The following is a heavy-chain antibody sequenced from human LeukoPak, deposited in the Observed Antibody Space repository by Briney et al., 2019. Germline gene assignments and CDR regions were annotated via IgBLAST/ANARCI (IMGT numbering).Heavy chain of an antibody. D-gene: IGHD3-10*01. J-gene: IGHJ6*02. CDR2: ISYDGSNK. V-gene: IGHV3-30-3*01. Sequence: GGSLRLSCAASGFTFSSYAMHWVRQAPGKGLEWVAVISYDGSNKYYADSVKGRFTISRDNSKNTLYLQMNSLRAEDTAVSYCARELYYYGSGSYYYYYYGMDVWGQGTTVTVSS. CDR3: ARELYYYGSGSYYYYYYGMDV. CDR1: GFTFSSYA.